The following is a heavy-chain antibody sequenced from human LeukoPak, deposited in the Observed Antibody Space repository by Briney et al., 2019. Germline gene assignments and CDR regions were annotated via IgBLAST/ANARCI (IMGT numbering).Heavy chain of an antibody. CDR1: GFTFSTYP. Sequence: SGGSLRLSCAASGFTFSTYPMSWVRQAPGKGLEWVAAISGSGGATYYADSVKGRYTISRDTSKNTLYLQMNSLRAEDTAVYYCTKSQEDDSSGYYYSNFDYWGQGTLVTVSS. J-gene: IGHJ4*02. CDR3: TKSQEDDSSGYYYSNFDY. D-gene: IGHD3-22*01. V-gene: IGHV3-23*01. CDR2: ISGSGGAT.